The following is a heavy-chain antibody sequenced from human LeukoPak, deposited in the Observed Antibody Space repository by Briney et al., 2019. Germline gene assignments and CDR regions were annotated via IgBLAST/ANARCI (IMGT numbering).Heavy chain of an antibody. CDR2: IYYSGST. CDR3: AAPPHWKNGWFDP. V-gene: IGHV4-39*01. J-gene: IGHJ5*02. D-gene: IGHD1-1*01. CDR1: GGSISSSSYY. Sequence: SETLSLTCTVSGGSISSSSYYWGWIRQPPGKGLEWIGSIYYSGSTYYNPSLKSRVTISVDTSKNQFSLKLSSVTAADTAVYYCAAPPHWKNGWFDPWGQGTLVTVSS.